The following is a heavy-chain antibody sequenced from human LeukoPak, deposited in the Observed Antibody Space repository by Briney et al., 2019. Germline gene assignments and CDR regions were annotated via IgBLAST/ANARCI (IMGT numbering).Heavy chain of an antibody. CDR2: IESDGSST. CDR3: TRGFGSGSSLPFDY. CDR1: GFTFSSYW. Sequence: QPGGSLRLSCVASGFTFSSYWMHWVRQAPGKGLVWLSRIESDGSSTSYADSVKGRFTISRDNAKNTLSLQMSSLRAEDTAVYYCTRGFGSGSSLPFDYWGQGTLVTVSS. D-gene: IGHD3-10*01. V-gene: IGHV3-74*01. J-gene: IGHJ4*02.